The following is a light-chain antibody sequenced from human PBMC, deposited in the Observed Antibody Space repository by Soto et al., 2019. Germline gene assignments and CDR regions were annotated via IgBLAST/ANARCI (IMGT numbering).Light chain of an antibody. CDR3: QQHCSYPPT. V-gene: IGKV1-8*01. CDR2: TAS. Sequence: AIRMPQSPSSFSASTGDRVTITCRASQGISRHLAWYQVTPGKAPRLLIYTASYLESGVPSRFSGSGSGTDLTLTVSSLQSEDVAVDYCQQHCSYPPTFGGGTKVENK. J-gene: IGKJ4*01. CDR1: QGISRH.